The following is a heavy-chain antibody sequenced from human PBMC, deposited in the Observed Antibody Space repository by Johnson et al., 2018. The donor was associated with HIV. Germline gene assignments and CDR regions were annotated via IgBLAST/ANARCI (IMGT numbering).Heavy chain of an antibody. V-gene: IGHV3-30*10. CDR2: ISYDGSNK. CDR3: ASARNIWHDFYAFDI. J-gene: IGHJ3*02. D-gene: IGHD3/OR15-3a*01. Sequence: QVQLMESGGGVVQPGRSLRISCAASGFTFRSYAMHWVRQAPGKGLEWVAFISYDGSNKYYRDSVKGRFTISRDNSENTLYLQMNSLRAEDTAVFYCASARNIWHDFYAFDIWGQGTMVTVSS. CDR1: GFTFRSYA.